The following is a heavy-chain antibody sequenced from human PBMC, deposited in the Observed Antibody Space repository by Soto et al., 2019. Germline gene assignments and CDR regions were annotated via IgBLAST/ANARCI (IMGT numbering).Heavy chain of an antibody. CDR1: GYSFTTYG. Sequence: QVQLVQSGGEVKKPGASVKVSCKTSGYSFTTYGISWVRQAPGQGLEWMGWISAYNGNTNYAQKLQGRVTMTTDTSPSTAYMQLRSLRSDDTAVYSCAREGPEPYYSYGMDVWRQGSTLTVSS. CDR2: ISAYNGNT. D-gene: IGHD1-26*01. CDR3: AREGPEPYYSYGMDV. V-gene: IGHV1-18*01. J-gene: IGHJ6*02.